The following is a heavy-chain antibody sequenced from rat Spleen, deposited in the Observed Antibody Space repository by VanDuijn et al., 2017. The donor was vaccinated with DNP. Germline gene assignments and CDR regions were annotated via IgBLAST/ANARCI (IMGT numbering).Heavy chain of an antibody. D-gene: IGHD1-4*01. CDR2: ISHSYGTT. J-gene: IGHJ3*01. CDR3: ATHTFTPGITTPFAY. CDR1: GFAFSDYN. Sequence: EVQLVESGGDLVQPGRSLKLSCAASGFAFSDYNMAWVRQAPKKGLEWVAIISHSYGTTYYPDSVKGRFSVSRDDAKGNLFLQMDSLRSEDTATYYCATHTFTPGITTPFAYWGQGTLVTVSS. V-gene: IGHV5-7*01.